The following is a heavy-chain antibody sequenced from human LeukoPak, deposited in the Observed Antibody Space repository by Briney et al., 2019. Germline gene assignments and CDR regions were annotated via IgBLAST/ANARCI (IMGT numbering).Heavy chain of an antibody. CDR3: TTMVRGVLFDY. CDR2: INPNSGGT. CDR1: GYSFTAFY. V-gene: IGHV1-2*02. J-gene: IGHJ4*02. D-gene: IGHD3-10*01. Sequence: ASVKVSCKTSGYSFTAFYIHWVRQAPGQGLEWMGWINPNSGGTNYAQKFQGRVTMTRDTSISTAYMELSRLRSDDTAVYYCTTMVRGVLFDYWGQGTLVTVSS.